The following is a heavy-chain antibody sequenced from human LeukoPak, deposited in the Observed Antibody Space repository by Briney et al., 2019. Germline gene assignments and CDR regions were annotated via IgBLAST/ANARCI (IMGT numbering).Heavy chain of an antibody. J-gene: IGHJ6*03. Sequence: ASVKVSCKASGYTFTSYGINWVRQAPGQGLEWMGWIRAYNGDTNYAQKLQGRVTMTTDTSTSTAYMELRSLRSDDTAVYYCARAGEASAAGIPGDYYYYMDVWGKGTTVTVSS. V-gene: IGHV1-18*01. CDR1: GYTFTSYG. CDR3: ARAGEASAAGIPGDYYYYMDV. D-gene: IGHD6-13*01. CDR2: IRAYNGDT.